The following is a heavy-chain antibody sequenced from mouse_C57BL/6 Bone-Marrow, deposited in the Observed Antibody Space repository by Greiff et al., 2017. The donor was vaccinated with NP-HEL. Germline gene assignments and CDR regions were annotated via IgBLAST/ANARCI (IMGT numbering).Heavy chain of an antibody. CDR2: INPNNGGT. Sequence: VQLKQSGPELVKPGASVKIPCKASGYTFTDYNMDWVKQSHGKSLEWIGDINPNNGGTIYNQKFKGKATLTVDKSSSTAYMELRSLTSEDTAVXYCARRSYWSFAYWGQGTLVTVSA. D-gene: IGHD2-10*01. V-gene: IGHV1-18*01. J-gene: IGHJ3*01. CDR3: ARRSYWSFAY. CDR1: GYTFTDYN.